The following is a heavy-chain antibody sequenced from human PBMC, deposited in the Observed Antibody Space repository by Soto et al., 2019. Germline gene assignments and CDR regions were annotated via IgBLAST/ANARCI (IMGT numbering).Heavy chain of an antibody. J-gene: IGHJ4*02. Sequence: ESLKSSGQSSGYGFSSSWIGGVLEMPWKVLEWMGIIDPNDSQTIYSPSFQGQVTISADKSIDTAYLQWSSLKTSDTAMYYCARHAGNSWKGDYFDSWGQGAPVTVSS. D-gene: IGHD6-13*01. CDR2: IDPNDSQT. V-gene: IGHV5-51*01. CDR3: ARHAGNSWKGDYFDS. CDR1: GYGFSSSW.